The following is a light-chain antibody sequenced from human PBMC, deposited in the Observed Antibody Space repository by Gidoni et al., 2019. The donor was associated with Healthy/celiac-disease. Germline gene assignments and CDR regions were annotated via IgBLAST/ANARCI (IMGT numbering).Light chain of an antibody. V-gene: IGKV3-20*01. CDR3: QQYGSSPT. CDR2: VAS. CDR1: QSVSSSY. Sequence: VFTQSPGPLSLSPGERAALSCMASQSVSSSYLAWYQQKPGQAPRLLIYVASSRATGIPDRCSGSGSGTDFTLTISRLEPEDFAVYYCQQYGSSPTFGPGTKVDIK. J-gene: IGKJ3*01.